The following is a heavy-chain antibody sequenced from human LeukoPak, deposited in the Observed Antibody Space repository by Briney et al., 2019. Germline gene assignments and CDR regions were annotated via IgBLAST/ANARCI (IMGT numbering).Heavy chain of an antibody. CDR2: ISSSSSYI. D-gene: IGHD5-18*01. J-gene: IGHJ3*02. V-gene: IGHV3-21*01. CDR1: GLTFSSYS. CDR3: ASDTKRGYSYGSPTDGFDI. Sequence: GGSLRLSCAASGLTFSSYSMNWVRQSPGKGLEWVPSISSSSSYIYYADSVRGRFTISRDNAKNSLYLQMNSLRAEDTAVYYCASDTKRGYSYGSPTDGFDIWGQGTMVTVSS.